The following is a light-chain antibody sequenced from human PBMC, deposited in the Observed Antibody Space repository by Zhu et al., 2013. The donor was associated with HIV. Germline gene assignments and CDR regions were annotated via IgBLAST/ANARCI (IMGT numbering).Light chain of an antibody. CDR3: QQCGSSPLT. Sequence: EIVLTQSPGTLSLSPGERATLSCRASQSVDSSFLAWYQQKPGQAPRLLMYGTSNRATGIPDRFSGSGSGTDFSLTISRVEPEDFAVYYCQQCGSSPLTFGGGTTVEIK. CDR1: QSVDSSF. V-gene: IGKV3-20*01. CDR2: GTS. J-gene: IGKJ4*01.